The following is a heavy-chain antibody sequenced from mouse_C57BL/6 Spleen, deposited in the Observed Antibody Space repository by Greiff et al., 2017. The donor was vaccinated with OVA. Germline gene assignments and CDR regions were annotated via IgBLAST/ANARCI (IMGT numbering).Heavy chain of an antibody. CDR3: AREGDYYGSSYGFAY. CDR1: GYSITSGYY. Sequence: DVQLQESGPGLVKPSQSLSLTCSVTGYSITSGYYWNWIRQFPGNKLEWMGYISYDGSNNYNPPLKNRISITRDTSKNQFFLKLNSVTTEDTATYYCAREGDYYGSSYGFAYWGQGTLVTVSA. D-gene: IGHD1-1*01. CDR2: ISYDGSN. V-gene: IGHV3-6*01. J-gene: IGHJ3*01.